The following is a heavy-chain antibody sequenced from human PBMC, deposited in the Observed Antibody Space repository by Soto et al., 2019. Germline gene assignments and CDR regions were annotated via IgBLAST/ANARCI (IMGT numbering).Heavy chain of an antibody. J-gene: IGHJ4*02. CDR2: VFHSGSA. CDR1: GGSLTTPAW. Sequence: QLQLHESGPGLVKPSGTLSLTCGLSGGSLTTPAWWTWVRLRPGKGLEWIGEVFHSGSANYNPSLQSRVTISVDKSTNQFSLRLSSVTAADTAVYYCARKAWTRLDYWGQGALVTVSS. CDR3: ARKAWTRLDY. V-gene: IGHV4-4*02. D-gene: IGHD1-1*01.